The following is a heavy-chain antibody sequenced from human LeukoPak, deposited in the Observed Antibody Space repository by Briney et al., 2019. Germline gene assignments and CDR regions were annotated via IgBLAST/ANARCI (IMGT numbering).Heavy chain of an antibody. CDR2: ISHDGNEK. Sequence: GGSLRLSCAASEFTFSSYSMHWVRQAPGKGLEWVAVISHDGNEKYYADSVKGRFTISRDNSKNTLYLQMNSLRAEDTAVYYCARLGVTMVRGVFPYYYYMDVWGKGTTVTISS. CDR3: ARLGVTMVRGVFPYYYYMDV. D-gene: IGHD3-10*01. V-gene: IGHV3-30*04. J-gene: IGHJ6*03. CDR1: EFTFSSYS.